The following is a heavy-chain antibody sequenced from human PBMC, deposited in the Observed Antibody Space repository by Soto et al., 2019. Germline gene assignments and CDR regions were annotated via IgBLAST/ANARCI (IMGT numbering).Heavy chain of an antibody. CDR1: GDSISSPTW. V-gene: IGHV4-4*02. Sequence: QVQLQESGPGLVKPSETLSLTCDVSGDSISSPTWWTWVRQPPGKGLEWIGEVYHSGSTNYNSSLKSRVTISVDKSKNQFSLRLTSVTAADTAVYYCATRAPIDGDPHWGQGTLVTVSS. CDR2: VYHSGST. D-gene: IGHD4-17*01. CDR3: ATRAPIDGDPH. J-gene: IGHJ4*02.